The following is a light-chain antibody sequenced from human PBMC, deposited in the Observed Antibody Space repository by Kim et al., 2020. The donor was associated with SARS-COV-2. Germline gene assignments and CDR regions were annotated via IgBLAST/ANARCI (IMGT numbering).Light chain of an antibody. J-gene: IGKJ1*01. CDR2: GAS. Sequence: EIVLTQSPGTLSLSPGERATLSCRASQSVSSNYLAWYQQKPGQAPMLLIYGASSRATGIPDRFSGSGSGTDFTLTITRLEPEDFAVYYCQQYSSSPATFGQGTKVDIK. CDR1: QSVSSNY. V-gene: IGKV3-20*01. CDR3: QQYSSSPAT.